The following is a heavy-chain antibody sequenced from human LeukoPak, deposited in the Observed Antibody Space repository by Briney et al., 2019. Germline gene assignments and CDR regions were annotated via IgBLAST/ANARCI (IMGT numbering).Heavy chain of an antibody. Sequence: PGGSLRLSCAASGFTFSTYTMNWVRQVPGKGMNWVSSISRSSTYIYYAGSVQGRCSISRDNAKNSLYLQMNSLRAEDTAVYYCAREGRSSGWYYFDYWGQGTLVTVSS. V-gene: IGHV3-21*01. CDR1: GFTFSTYT. J-gene: IGHJ4*02. CDR2: ISRSSTYI. CDR3: AREGRSSGWYYFDY. D-gene: IGHD6-19*01.